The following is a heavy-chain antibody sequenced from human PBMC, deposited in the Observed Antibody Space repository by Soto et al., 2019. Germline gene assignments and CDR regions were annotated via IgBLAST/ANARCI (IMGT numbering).Heavy chain of an antibody. V-gene: IGHV1-18*01. J-gene: IGHJ6*02. Sequence: QVQLVQSGAEVKKPGASVKVSCKASGYTFTSYGISWVRQAPGQGLEWMGWISAYNGNTNYAQKLQGRVTMTTDTSTSTAHMKLRSLRSDDTAVYYCARDGGYCSGGSCRYYYYYYGMDVWGQGTTVTVSS. CDR2: ISAYNGNT. CDR1: GYTFTSYG. D-gene: IGHD2-15*01. CDR3: ARDGGYCSGGSCRYYYYYYGMDV.